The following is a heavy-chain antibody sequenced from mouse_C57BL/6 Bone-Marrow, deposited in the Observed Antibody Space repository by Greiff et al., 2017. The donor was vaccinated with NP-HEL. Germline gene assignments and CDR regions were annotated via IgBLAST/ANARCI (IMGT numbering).Heavy chain of an antibody. D-gene: IGHD1-1*01. Sequence: VQLQQSGPELVKPGVSVKISCKASGYAFSSSWLNWVKQRLGMGLVCFGRIYPGDGDTYYNGKVKGKATLTADETSSTAYRQLSSLTSEDCAFYFCAFIATVVAPYYYAMDYWSQGTSATVCS. CDR2: IYPGDGDT. J-gene: IGHJ4*01. V-gene: IGHV1-82*01. CDR3: AFIATVVAPYYYAMDY. CDR1: GYAFSSSW.